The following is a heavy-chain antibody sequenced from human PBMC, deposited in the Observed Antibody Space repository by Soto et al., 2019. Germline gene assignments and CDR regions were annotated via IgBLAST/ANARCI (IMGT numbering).Heavy chain of an antibody. CDR1: GGSISSSSYY. D-gene: IGHD3-3*01. V-gene: IGHV4-39*01. J-gene: IGHJ6*02. CDR3: ARGGYGVVIHWNYYYGMDV. Sequence: PSETLSLTCTVSGGSISSSSYYWGWIRQPPGKGLEWIGSIYYSGSTYYNPSLKSRVTISVDTSKNQFSLKLSSVTAADTAVYYCARGGYGVVIHWNYYYGMDVWGQGTTVTVSS. CDR2: IYYSGST.